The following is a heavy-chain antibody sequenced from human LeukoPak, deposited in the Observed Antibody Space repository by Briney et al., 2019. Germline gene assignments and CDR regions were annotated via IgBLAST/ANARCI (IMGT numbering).Heavy chain of an antibody. Sequence: SETLSLTCTVSGGSISSGGYYWSWIRQPPGKGLEWIGYIYHSGSTYYNPSLKSRVTISVDRSKNQFSLKLSSVTAADTAVYYCARSNPGYFDYWGQGTLVTVSS. CDR1: GGSISSGGYY. CDR3: ARSNPGYFDY. V-gene: IGHV4-30-2*01. CDR2: IYHSGST. J-gene: IGHJ4*02.